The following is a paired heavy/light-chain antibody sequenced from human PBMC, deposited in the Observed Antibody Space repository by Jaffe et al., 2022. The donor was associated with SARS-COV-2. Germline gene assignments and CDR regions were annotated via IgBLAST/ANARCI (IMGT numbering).Light chain of an antibody. V-gene: IGKV3-20*01. Sequence: EIVLTQSPGTLSLSPGERATLSCRARQSVSNNYLAWYRQKPGQAPRLLIYGASSRATGVPDRFSGSGSGTDFTLTISRLEPEDFAVYYCQQFGTSPFTFGPGTKVDIK. J-gene: IGKJ3*01. CDR3: QQFGTSPFT. CDR2: GAS. CDR1: QSVSNNY.
Heavy chain of an antibody. J-gene: IGHJ6*02. D-gene: IGHD1-26*01. V-gene: IGHV3-9*01. CDR3: AKDGNTGALGYYYGVDV. CDR1: GFSFGDYA. Sequence: QLVESGGGLVQPGRSLRLSCAASGFSFGDYAMHWVRQAPGKGLEWVSGINWNSGVIGYADSVKGRFTISRDNAMNSLYLQMNSLRAEDTALYYCAKDGNTGALGYYYGVDVWGQGTTVTVSS. CDR2: INWNSGVI.